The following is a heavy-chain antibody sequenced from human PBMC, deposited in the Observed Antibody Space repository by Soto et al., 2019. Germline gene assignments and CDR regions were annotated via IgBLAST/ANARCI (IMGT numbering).Heavy chain of an antibody. J-gene: IGHJ4*02. CDR3: AKRATGTYFDY. CDR1: GFTFSSYA. Sequence: GGSLRLSCAASGFTFSSYAMNWVRLAPGKGLEWVSVISGSGGSTYYADSVKGRFTISRDNSKNTLYLQMNSLRAEDTAVYYCAKRATGTYFDYWGQGTLVTVSS. CDR2: ISGSGGST. D-gene: IGHD1-1*01. V-gene: IGHV3-23*01.